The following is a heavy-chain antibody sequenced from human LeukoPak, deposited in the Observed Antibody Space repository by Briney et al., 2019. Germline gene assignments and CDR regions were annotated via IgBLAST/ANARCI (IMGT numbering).Heavy chain of an antibody. CDR2: ISFSTTTI. J-gene: IGHJ4*02. CDR1: GFTFNNYN. CDR3: ARDARNTYAYGY. Sequence: GGSLRLSCAASGFTFNNYNMNWVRQAPGKGLEWVSFISFSTTTIYYADSVKGRFIISRDNAKNSLYLQMNSLRAEDTAVYYCARDARNTYAYGYWGQGTLVTVSS. V-gene: IGHV3-48*01. D-gene: IGHD3-16*01.